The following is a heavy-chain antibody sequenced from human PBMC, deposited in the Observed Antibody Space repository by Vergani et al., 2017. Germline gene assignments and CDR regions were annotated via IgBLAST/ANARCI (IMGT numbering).Heavy chain of an antibody. Sequence: QVQLVESGGGVVQPGRSLRLSCAASGFTFSSYAMHWVRQAPGKGLEWVVVISYDGSNKYYADSVKGRFTISRDNSKNTLYLQMNSLRAEDTAVYYCARDANPTWIQLWLYSFDYWGQGTLVTVSS. CDR2: ISYDGSNK. V-gene: IGHV3-30*01. J-gene: IGHJ4*02. CDR1: GFTFSSYA. CDR3: ARDANPTWIQLWLYSFDY. D-gene: IGHD5-18*01.